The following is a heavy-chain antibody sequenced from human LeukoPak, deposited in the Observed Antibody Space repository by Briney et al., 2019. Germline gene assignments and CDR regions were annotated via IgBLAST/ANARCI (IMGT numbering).Heavy chain of an antibody. Sequence: ASVKVSCKASGYTFTGYYMHWVRQAPGQGLEWMGWINPNSGGTNYAQKFQGRVTMTRDTPISTAYMELSRLRSDDTAVYYCARMFRYCSSTSCLPYFDYWGQGTLVTVSS. CDR2: INPNSGGT. J-gene: IGHJ4*02. V-gene: IGHV1-2*02. CDR1: GYTFTGYY. CDR3: ARMFRYCSSTSCLPYFDY. D-gene: IGHD2-2*01.